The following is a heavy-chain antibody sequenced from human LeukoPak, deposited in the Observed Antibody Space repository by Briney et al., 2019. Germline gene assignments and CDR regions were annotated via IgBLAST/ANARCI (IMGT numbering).Heavy chain of an antibody. CDR3: AKAEQGCRGDCYSTDAFDI. D-gene: IGHD2-21*02. J-gene: IGHJ3*02. CDR1: GFTFSSYA. V-gene: IGHV3-23*01. Sequence: GGSLRLSCAASGFTFSSYAMSWVRQAPGKGLEWVSAISGSGGSTYYADSVKGRFTISRDNSKNTLYLQMNSLRAEDTAVYYCAKAEQGCRGDCYSTDAFDIWGQGTMVTVSS. CDR2: ISGSGGST.